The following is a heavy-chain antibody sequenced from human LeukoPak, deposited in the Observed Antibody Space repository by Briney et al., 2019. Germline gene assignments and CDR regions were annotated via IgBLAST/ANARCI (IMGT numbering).Heavy chain of an antibody. Sequence: GGSLRLSCAASGFTFSSYWMSWVRQAPGKGLEWVSYISSSSSYTNYADSVKGRFTISRDNAKNSLYLQMNSLRAEDTAVYYCARDALLWFGELSWFDPWGQGTLVTVSS. D-gene: IGHD3-10*01. V-gene: IGHV3-21*05. CDR3: ARDALLWFGELSWFDP. CDR1: GFTFSSYW. CDR2: ISSSSSYT. J-gene: IGHJ5*02.